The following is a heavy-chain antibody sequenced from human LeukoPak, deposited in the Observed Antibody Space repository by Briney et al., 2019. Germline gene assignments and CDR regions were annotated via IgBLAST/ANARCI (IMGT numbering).Heavy chain of an antibody. D-gene: IGHD3-3*01. CDR1: GGTFSSYA. CDR3: ARDDTIFGVVPFDY. J-gene: IGHJ4*02. CDR2: IIPIFGTA. V-gene: IGHV1-69*13. Sequence: ASVKVSCKASGGTFSSYAISWVRQAPGQGLEWMGGIIPIFGTANYVQKFQGRVTITADESTSTAYMELSSLRSEDTAVYYCARDDTIFGVVPFDYWGQGTLVTVSS.